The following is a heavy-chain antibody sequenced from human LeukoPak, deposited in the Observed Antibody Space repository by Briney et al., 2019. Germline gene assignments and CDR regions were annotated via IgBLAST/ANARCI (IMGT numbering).Heavy chain of an antibody. CDR2: IYTSGST. V-gene: IGHV4-4*07. J-gene: IGHJ6*02. CDR3: ARALPTSGDYGMDV. CDR1: GGSISSYY. Sequence: PTETQSVTCTVSGGSISSYYWSWIRQPAGKGLEWIGRIYTSGSTNYNPSLKSRVTMSVDTSKNQFSLKLSSVTAADTAVYYCARALPTSGDYGMDVWGQGNTVTVSS. D-gene: IGHD3-10*01.